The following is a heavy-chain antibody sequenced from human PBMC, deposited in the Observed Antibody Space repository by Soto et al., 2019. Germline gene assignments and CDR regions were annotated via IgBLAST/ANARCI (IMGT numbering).Heavy chain of an antibody. D-gene: IGHD2-2*01. CDR2: IKSKTDGGTT. J-gene: IGHJ1*01. V-gene: IGHV3-15*01. Sequence: GGALTHTRAASVCTIILACFIWARPAPGEGLECVGRIKSKTDGGTTDYAAPVKGRFTISRDDSKNTLYLQMNSLKTEDTAVDDVTTDLVPAQYVYLVYPWGPVTLVTSPQ. CDR3: TTDLVPAQYVYLVYP. CDR1: VCTIILAC.